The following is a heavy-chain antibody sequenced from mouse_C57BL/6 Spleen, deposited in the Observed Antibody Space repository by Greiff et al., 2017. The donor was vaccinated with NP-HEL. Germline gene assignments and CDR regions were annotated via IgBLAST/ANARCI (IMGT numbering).Heavy chain of an antibody. Sequence: VQLKESGPGLVKPSQSLSLTCSVTGYSITSGYYWNWIRQFPGNKLEWMGYISYDGSNNYNPSLKNRISITRDTSKNQFFLKLNSVTTEDTATYYCARVKWDGYFYYFDYWGQGTTLTVSS. D-gene: IGHD2-3*01. CDR3: ARVKWDGYFYYFDY. CDR1: GYSITSGYY. CDR2: ISYDGSN. J-gene: IGHJ2*01. V-gene: IGHV3-6*01.